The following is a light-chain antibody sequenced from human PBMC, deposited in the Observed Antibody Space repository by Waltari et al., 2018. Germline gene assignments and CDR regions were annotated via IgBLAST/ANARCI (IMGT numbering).Light chain of an antibody. CDR2: DVI. V-gene: IGLV2-14*01. CDR1: SPDFPVSQY. CDR3: NSYATANSWV. Sequence: QSALTQPASVSGSPGQSIPIPCTGTSPDFPVSQYVSRYQQHPGRAPKLILYDVIKRPSGVSARFSGSKSADTASLTILGLQAEDEADYYCNSYATANSWVFGGGTKLTVL. J-gene: IGLJ3*02.